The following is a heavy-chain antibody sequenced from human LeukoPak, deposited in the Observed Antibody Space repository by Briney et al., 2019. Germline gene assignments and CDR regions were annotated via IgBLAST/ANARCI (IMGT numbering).Heavy chain of an antibody. D-gene: IGHD6-19*01. CDR2: IYPADSDI. Sequence: GESLKISCKGSGYSINNYWIGWVRQMPGKGLEWMGIIYPADSDIRYSPSFQGQVTISADKSISTAYLQWSSLKASDTAMYYCARHWGSGWLQDAFDIWGQGTMVTVSS. J-gene: IGHJ3*02. CDR3: ARHWGSGWLQDAFDI. V-gene: IGHV5-51*01. CDR1: GYSINNYW.